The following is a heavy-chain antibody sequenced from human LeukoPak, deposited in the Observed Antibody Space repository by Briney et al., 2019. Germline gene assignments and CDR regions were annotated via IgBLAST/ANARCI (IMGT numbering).Heavy chain of an antibody. J-gene: IGHJ3*02. CDR1: GYTFTDYY. Sequence: ASVKVSCKASGYTFTDYYIHWVRQAPGQGLEWMGWINPNSGGTNYAQKFQGRVTMTRDTSISTAYMELSRLRSEDTAVYYCARALHYYDSSGYFDAFDIWGQGTMVTVSS. CDR3: ARALHYYDSSGYFDAFDI. CDR2: INPNSGGT. V-gene: IGHV1-2*02. D-gene: IGHD3-22*01.